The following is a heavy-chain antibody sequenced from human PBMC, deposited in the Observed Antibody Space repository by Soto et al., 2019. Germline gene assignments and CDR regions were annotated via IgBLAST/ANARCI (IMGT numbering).Heavy chain of an antibody. CDR2: ISSSSSYI. CDR1: GFTFSSYS. Sequence: GGSLRLSCAASGFTFSSYSMNWVRQAPGKGLEWVSSISSSSSYIYYADSVKGRFTISRDNAKNSLYLQMNSLRAEDTAVYYCARVQEVVTAKGTLNWYFDLWGRGTLVTVSS. D-gene: IGHD2-21*02. CDR3: ARVQEVVTAKGTLNWYFDL. V-gene: IGHV3-21*01. J-gene: IGHJ2*01.